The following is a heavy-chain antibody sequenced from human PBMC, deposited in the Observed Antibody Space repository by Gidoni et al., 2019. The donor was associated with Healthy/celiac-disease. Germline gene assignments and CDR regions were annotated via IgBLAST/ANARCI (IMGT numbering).Heavy chain of an antibody. J-gene: IGHJ3*02. Sequence: QLQLQESGSGLVKPSQTLSLPCAVSGGSISSGGYSWRWLRQPPGKGLAWIGYIYHSGSTYYNPSLKSRVTISVDRSKNQFSLKLSSVTAADTAVYYCARGGGNSKAAFDIWGQGTMVTVSS. CDR1: GGSISSGGYS. CDR3: ARGGGNSKAAFDI. CDR2: IYHSGST. D-gene: IGHD2-21*02. V-gene: IGHV4-30-2*01.